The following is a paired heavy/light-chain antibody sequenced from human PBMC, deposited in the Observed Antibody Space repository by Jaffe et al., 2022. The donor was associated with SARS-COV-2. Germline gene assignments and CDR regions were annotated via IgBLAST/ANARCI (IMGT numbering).Heavy chain of an antibody. V-gene: IGHV3-11*01. D-gene: IGHD3-16*01. CDR3: AAGLRHFDP. CDR1: GFTVSAYY. CDR2: IRNSDTTV. Sequence: QVQLVESGGGLVKPGGSLRLSCAASGFTVSAYYMNWIRQAPGKGLEWVSYIRNSDTTVNYADSVKGRFTISRDNAKNSLYLQMDSLRAEDTAVYYCAAGLRHFDPWGQGTLVTVSS. J-gene: IGHJ5*02.
Light chain of an antibody. CDR2: AAS. Sequence: DIQMTQSPSALSASVGDRVTITCRASQSISSYLNWYQQKVGQAPKLLIFAASGLQRGVPSRFSGSGSGTDFTLTISSLQPEDFATYYCQQGYSTLSLTFGGGTKVEIK. CDR3: QQGYSTLSLT. V-gene: IGKV1-39*01. CDR1: QSISSY. J-gene: IGKJ4*01.